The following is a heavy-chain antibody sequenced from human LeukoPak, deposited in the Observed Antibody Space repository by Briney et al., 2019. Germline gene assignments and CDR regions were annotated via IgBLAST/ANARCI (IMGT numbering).Heavy chain of an antibody. D-gene: IGHD6-19*01. V-gene: IGHV4-4*02. CDR2: IYHSGSP. CDR3: AKDRGSGWYYFDY. CDR1: GGSISSNNW. Sequence: SETLSLTCAVSGGSISSNNWWGWVRQPPGKGLEWIGEIYHSGSPNYNPSLKSRVTISVDKSRNHFSLNLSSVTAADTAVYYCAKDRGSGWYYFDYWGQGTLVTVSS. J-gene: IGHJ4*02.